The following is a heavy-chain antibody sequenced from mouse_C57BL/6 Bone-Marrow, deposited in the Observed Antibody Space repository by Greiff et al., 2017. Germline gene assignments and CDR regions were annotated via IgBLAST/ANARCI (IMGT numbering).Heavy chain of an antibody. V-gene: IGHV1-80*01. D-gene: IGHD4-1*01. CDR3: ARENWVALFAY. Sequence: QVQLQQSGAELVKPGASVKISCKASGYAFSSYWMNWVKQRPGKGLEWIGQIYPGDGDTKYNGKFKGTATLTADKSSSTAYIQLSSLTSEDSAVYFWARENWVALFAYWGQGTLVTVSA. CDR1: GYAFSSYW. CDR2: IYPGDGDT. J-gene: IGHJ3*01.